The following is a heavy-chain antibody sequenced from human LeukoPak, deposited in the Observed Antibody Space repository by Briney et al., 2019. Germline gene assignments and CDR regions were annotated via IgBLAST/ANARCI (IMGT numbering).Heavy chain of an antibody. V-gene: IGHV3-21*04. CDR2: ISSSSSYI. CDR1: GFIFTNYA. Sequence: GGSLRLSCAGSGFIFTNYAMNWVRQAPGKGLEWVSSISSSSSYIYYADSVKGRFTISRDNAKNSLYLQMNSLRAEDTAVYYCARDLSSRLYYYYGMDVWGQGTTVTVSS. D-gene: IGHD6-13*01. J-gene: IGHJ6*02. CDR3: ARDLSSRLYYYYGMDV.